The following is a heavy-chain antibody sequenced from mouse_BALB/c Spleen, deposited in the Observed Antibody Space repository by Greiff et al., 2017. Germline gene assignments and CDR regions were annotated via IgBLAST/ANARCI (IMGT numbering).Heavy chain of an antibody. V-gene: IGHV14-1*02. CDR3: ARGRCGYYYAMDY. Sequence: VQLQQSGAELVRPGALVKLSCKASGFNIKDYYMHWVKQRPEQGLEWIGWIDPENGNTIYDPKFQGKASITADTSSNTAYLQLSSLTSEDTAVYYCARGRCGYYYAMDYWGQGTSVTVSS. J-gene: IGHJ4*01. CDR2: IDPENGNT. CDR1: GFNIKDYY.